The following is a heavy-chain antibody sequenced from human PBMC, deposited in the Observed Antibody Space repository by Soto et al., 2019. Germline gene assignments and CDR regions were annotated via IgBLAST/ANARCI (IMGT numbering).Heavy chain of an antibody. D-gene: IGHD1-26*01. CDR3: ARGKVLVGVYGELYYQYTMDV. CDR2: IPYSGST. V-gene: IGHV4-31*03. Sequence: PSETLSLTCTVSGGPTNRRYFFWSWIRQPPGKGLEWIGYIPYSGSTYYNPSLKSRLSMSLDSSKNQFSLTLTSVTAADTAVYYCARGKVLVGVYGELYYQYTMDVWGQATTVTVSS. J-gene: IGHJ6*02. CDR1: GGPTNRRYFF.